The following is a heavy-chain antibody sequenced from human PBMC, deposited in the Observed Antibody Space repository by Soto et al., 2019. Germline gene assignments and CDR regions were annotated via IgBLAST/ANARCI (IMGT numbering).Heavy chain of an antibody. Sequence: LSLTCTVSGVSTSNSSYYWGWIRRPPGKGLEWIGTIYYSGITYYNPSLKSRVTISVDTSKNQFSLKLTSVTAADTAVYYCARHGSNWGQGTLVTVSS. V-gene: IGHV4-39*01. CDR2: IYYSGIT. CDR3: ARHGSN. CDR1: GVSTSNSSYY. J-gene: IGHJ4*02.